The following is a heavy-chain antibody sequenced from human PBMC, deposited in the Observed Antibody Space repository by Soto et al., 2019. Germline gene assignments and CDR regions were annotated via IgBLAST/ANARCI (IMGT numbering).Heavy chain of an antibody. CDR1: GFTFSSYG. CDR2: ISYDGSNK. V-gene: IGHV3-30*18. CDR3: AKFYSSSPSGGMDV. Sequence: PGGSLRLSCAASGFTFSSYGMHWVRQAPGKGLEWVAVISYDGSNKYYADSVKGRFTISRDNSKNTLYLQMNSLRAEDTAVYYCAKFYSSSPSGGMDVWGQGXTVTVYS. D-gene: IGHD6-13*01. J-gene: IGHJ6*02.